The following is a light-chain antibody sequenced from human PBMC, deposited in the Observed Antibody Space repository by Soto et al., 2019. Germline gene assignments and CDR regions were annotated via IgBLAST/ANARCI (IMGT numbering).Light chain of an antibody. V-gene: IGKV3-15*01. CDR3: QQSNNWPWT. CDR2: DAS. J-gene: IGKJ1*01. CDR1: QSVSGK. Sequence: EVLITQSPATLSVSPGERATRSCRASQSVSGKLAWYQQKPGQAPRLLIYDASTRATGIPARFSGSGSGTEFTLTISSLQSEDFAVYYCQQSNNWPWTFGQGTKVDIK.